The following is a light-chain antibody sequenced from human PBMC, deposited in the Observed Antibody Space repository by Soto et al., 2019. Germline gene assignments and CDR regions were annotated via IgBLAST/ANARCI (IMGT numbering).Light chain of an antibody. J-gene: IGKJ2*02. Sequence: EIILTQSPATLSLSPGDRATLSCRASQSVSHYLAWYQQKPGQAPRLLIYDVSNRATGIPARFSGSGSGTAFTLTISSLETEHFAVYFCQQRSEWPLCTFGQGTKLEIK. CDR1: QSVSHY. V-gene: IGKV3-11*01. CDR2: DVS. CDR3: QQRSEWPLCT.